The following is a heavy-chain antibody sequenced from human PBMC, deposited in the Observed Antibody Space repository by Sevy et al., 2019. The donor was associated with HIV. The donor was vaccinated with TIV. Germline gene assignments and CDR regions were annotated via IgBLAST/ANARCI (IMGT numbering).Heavy chain of an antibody. D-gene: IGHD5-12*01. V-gene: IGHV3-7*03. CDR2: IRQDGSEK. Sequence: GGSLRLSCGTSGFTFSTYWMNWVRQAPGRGLEWVANIRQDGSEKYYVDSVKGRFTISRDNAKNSVYLQMNGLSAEDTAVYYCARDLGDGYNLFDYWGQGTLVTVSS. J-gene: IGHJ4*02. CDR1: GFTFSTYW. CDR3: ARDLGDGYNLFDY.